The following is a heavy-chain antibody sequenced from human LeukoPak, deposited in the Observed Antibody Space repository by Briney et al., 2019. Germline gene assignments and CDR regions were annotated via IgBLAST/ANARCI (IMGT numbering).Heavy chain of an antibody. D-gene: IGHD1-26*01. V-gene: IGHV3-69-1*02. CDR3: ARGRGSLPFDY. CDR2: IAASGST. Sequence: WGSLRLSCVTTGFTFSAYTMNWVRQAPGQGLEWVSSIAASGSTYYLDSVKGRFTISRGNAKNSVYLQMNSLRAEYTAIYYCARGRGSLPFDYWGQGTLVTVSS. J-gene: IGHJ4*02. CDR1: GFTFSAYT.